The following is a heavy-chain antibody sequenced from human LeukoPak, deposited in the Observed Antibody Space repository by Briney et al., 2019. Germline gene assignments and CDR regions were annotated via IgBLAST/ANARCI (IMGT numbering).Heavy chain of an antibody. V-gene: IGHV4-39*07. Sequence: SETLSLTCTVSGVSIISSNYYWGWFRQPPGKSLEWIASVFYTGSTRHNPSLKSRVTISIDTSKNEFSLNLSSVTAADTAVYYCARGLYVWGTYAHHFDYWGQGTLVTVSS. CDR2: VFYTGST. J-gene: IGHJ4*02. D-gene: IGHD3-16*01. CDR3: ARGLYVWGTYAHHFDY. CDR1: GVSIISSNYY.